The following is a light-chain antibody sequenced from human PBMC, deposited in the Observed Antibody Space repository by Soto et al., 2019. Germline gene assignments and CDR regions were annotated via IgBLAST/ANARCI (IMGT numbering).Light chain of an antibody. CDR2: KAS. Sequence: DIQMTQSPSSLSASVGDRVTITCRASQGISNDLGWFQQKPGKAPKPLIYKASTLKSGVPSRFSGSGSGTEFTLTISSLQPDDFATYYCQHYNSYSEAFGQGTKVDIK. V-gene: IGKV1-5*03. CDR1: QGISND. J-gene: IGKJ1*01. CDR3: QHYNSYSEA.